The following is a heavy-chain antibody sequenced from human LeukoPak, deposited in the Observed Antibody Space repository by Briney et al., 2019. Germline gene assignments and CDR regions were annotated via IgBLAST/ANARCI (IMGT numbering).Heavy chain of an antibody. CDR2: IYYSGST. CDR1: GDSISSSSYY. D-gene: IGHD6-13*01. J-gene: IGHJ4*02. CDR3: ARAQGCSSSWLDY. Sequence: SETLSLTCTISGDSISSSSYYWGWIRQPPGKGLEWIGYIYYSGSTNYNPSLKSRVTMSVETSKNQFSLKLTSVTTADTAVYYCARAQGCSSSWLDYWGQGTPVTVSS. V-gene: IGHV4-61*05.